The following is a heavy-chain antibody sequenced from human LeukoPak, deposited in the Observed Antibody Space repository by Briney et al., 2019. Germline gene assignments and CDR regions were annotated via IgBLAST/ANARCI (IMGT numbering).Heavy chain of an antibody. V-gene: IGHV4-34*01. CDR3: ARLVPYYYDSSGYYYFDY. Sequence: SETLSLTCAVYGGSFSGYYWSRIRQPPGKGLEWIGEINHSGSTNYNPSLKSRVTISVDTSKNQFSLKLSSVTAADTAVYYCARLVPYYYDSSGYYYFDYWGQGTLVTVSS. CDR2: INHSGST. CDR1: GGSFSGYY. J-gene: IGHJ4*02. D-gene: IGHD3-22*01.